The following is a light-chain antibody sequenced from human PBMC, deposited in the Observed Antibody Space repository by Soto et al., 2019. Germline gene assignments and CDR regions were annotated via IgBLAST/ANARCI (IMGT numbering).Light chain of an antibody. Sequence: IVLTQSPATLSLSPGERATLSCRASQSDGNYIAWYQQKPGQPPRLLIYDVSNRATGVPARFSGSGSGTDFTLTISSLEPEDFGVYHCQQRSSWPRMYTFGHGTKLEI. CDR3: QQRSSWPRMYT. J-gene: IGKJ2*01. CDR2: DVS. V-gene: IGKV3-11*01. CDR1: QSDGNY.